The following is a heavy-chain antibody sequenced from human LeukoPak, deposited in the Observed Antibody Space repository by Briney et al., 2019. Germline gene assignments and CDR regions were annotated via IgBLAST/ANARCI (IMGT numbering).Heavy chain of an antibody. J-gene: IGHJ5*02. Sequence: PGGSLRLSCAASGFTFSSYAMHWVRQAPGKGLEWVAVISYDGSNKYYADSVKGRFTISRDNSKNTLYLQMNSLRAEDTAVYYCARGGKVVITILPWFDPWGQGTLVTVSS. CDR2: ISYDGSNK. V-gene: IGHV3-30-3*01. D-gene: IGHD3-22*01. CDR3: ARGGKVVITILPWFDP. CDR1: GFTFSSYA.